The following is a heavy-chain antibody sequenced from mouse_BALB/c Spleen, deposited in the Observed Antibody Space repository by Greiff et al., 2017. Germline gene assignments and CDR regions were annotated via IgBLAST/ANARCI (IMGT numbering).Heavy chain of an antibody. CDR2: IYPGSGST. Sequence: LQQPGSELVRPGASVKLSCKASGYTFTSYWMHWVKQRHGQGLEWIGNIYPGSGSTNYDEKFKSKGTLTVDTSSSTAYMHLSSLTSEDSAVYYCLSTMITTAYWGQGTLVTVSA. D-gene: IGHD2-4*01. J-gene: IGHJ3*01. V-gene: IGHV1S22*01. CDR1: GYTFTSYW. CDR3: LSTMITTAY.